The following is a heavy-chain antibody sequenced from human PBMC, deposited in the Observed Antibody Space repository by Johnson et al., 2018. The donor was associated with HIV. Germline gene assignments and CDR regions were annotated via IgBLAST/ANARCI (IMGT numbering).Heavy chain of an antibody. CDR3: TTRRVVVATPNPDDAFDI. J-gene: IGHJ3*02. Sequence: VQLVESGGGLVQPGRSLRLSCAASGFTFGDYALSWVRQAPGKGLEWVGFIRSKASGWTTDYAAPVKGRFTISRDDSKNTLSLQMNSLKTEDTAVYYCTTRRVVVATPNPDDAFDIWGQGTMVTVSS. D-gene: IGHD2-15*01. CDR2: IRSKASGWTT. V-gene: IGHV3-49*04. CDR1: GFTFGDYA.